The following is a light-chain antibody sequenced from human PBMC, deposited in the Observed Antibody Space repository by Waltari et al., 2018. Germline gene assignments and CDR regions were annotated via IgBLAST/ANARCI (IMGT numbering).Light chain of an antibody. V-gene: IGLV2-23*02. CDR1: TSYVGNYNL. CDR2: AVI. J-gene: IGLJ1*01. CDR3: CSYAGSGTYI. Sequence: QSALTQPASVSGNPGQSITISCTGTTSYVGNYNLISWYQHHPGKAPKLMICAVIKRPSGVSDRFSGYKSGNTASLTISGLQAEDEADYYCCSYAGSGTYIFGTGTKVTVL.